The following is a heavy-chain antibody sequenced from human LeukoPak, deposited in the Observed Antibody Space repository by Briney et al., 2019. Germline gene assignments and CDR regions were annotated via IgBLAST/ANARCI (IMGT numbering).Heavy chain of an antibody. CDR1: GFTFSTYS. V-gene: IGHV3-48*04. CDR3: ARPASTSPLGY. Sequence: QPGGSLTLSCAAPGFTFSTYSKIWVPQAPGKRLEWVSYISSSGSTIYYAAPVKGPFTISRDNANISLSLQMHSLRAEDTALYSCARPASTSPLGYWGQGTLVTVSS. CDR2: ISSSGSTI. J-gene: IGHJ4*02.